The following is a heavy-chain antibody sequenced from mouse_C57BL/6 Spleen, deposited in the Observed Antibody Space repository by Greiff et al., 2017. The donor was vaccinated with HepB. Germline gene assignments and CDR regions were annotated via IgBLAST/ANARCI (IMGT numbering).Heavy chain of an antibody. CDR3: ARFYYGSSYDFDY. CDR1: GYTFTSYW. D-gene: IGHD1-1*01. V-gene: IGHV1-50*01. J-gene: IGHJ2*01. CDR2: IDPSDSYT. Sequence: VQLQQPGAELVKPGASVKLSCKASGYTFTSYWMQWVKQRPGQGLEWIGEIDPSDSYTNYNQKFKGKATLTVDTSSSTAYMQLSSLTSEDSAVYYCARFYYGSSYDFDYWGQGTTLTVSS.